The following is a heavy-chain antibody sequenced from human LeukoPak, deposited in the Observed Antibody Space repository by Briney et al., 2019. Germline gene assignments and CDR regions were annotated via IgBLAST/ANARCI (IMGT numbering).Heavy chain of an antibody. CDR2: IYYRGST. CDR3: ARSVGCSGGSCYGSDY. V-gene: IGHV4-31*03. CDR1: GGSISSGGYY. D-gene: IGHD2-15*01. J-gene: IGHJ4*02. Sequence: SETLSLTCTVSGGSISSGGYYWSWIRQHPGNGLEWIGYIYYRGSTYYNPSLKSRVTISVDTSKNQFSLKLSSVTAADTAVYYCARSVGCSGGSCYGSDYWGQGTLVTVSS.